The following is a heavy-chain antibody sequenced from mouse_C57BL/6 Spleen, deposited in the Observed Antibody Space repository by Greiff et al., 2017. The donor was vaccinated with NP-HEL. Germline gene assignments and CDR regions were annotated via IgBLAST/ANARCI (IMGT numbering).Heavy chain of an antibody. CDR1: GFTFSSYA. V-gene: IGHV5-4*01. CDR3: ARDPITTVVATDYFDY. D-gene: IGHD1-1*01. J-gene: IGHJ2*01. Sequence: DVKLQESGGGLVKPGGSLKLSCAASGFTFSSYAMSWVHQTPEKRLEWVATISDGGSYTYYPDNVKGRFTISRDNAKNNLYLQMSHLKSEDTAMYYWARDPITTVVATDYFDYWGQGTTLTVSS. CDR2: ISDGGSYT.